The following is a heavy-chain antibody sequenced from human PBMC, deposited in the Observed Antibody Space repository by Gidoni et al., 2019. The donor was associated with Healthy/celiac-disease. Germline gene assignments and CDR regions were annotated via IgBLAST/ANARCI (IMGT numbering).Heavy chain of an antibody. J-gene: IGHJ5*02. V-gene: IGHV2-26*01. CDR3: ARIQGYDWRKGMWGSWLGFDP. CDR2: IFSNDEK. D-gene: IGHD3-3*01. CDR1: GFSLSNARMG. Sequence: QVTLKESGPVLVKPTETLTLTCTVSGFSLSNARMGVSWIRQPPGKALEWLAHIFSNDEKSYSTSLKSRLTISKDTSKSQVVLTMTNMDPVDTATYYCARIQGYDWRKGMWGSWLGFDPWGQGTLVTVSS.